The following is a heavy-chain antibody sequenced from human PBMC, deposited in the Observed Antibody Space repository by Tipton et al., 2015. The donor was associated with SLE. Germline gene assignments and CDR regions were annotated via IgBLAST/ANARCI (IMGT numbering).Heavy chain of an antibody. CDR3: ARVTYSCSGGSCYGSYFEY. CDR2: VYYTGST. V-gene: IGHV4-59*01. D-gene: IGHD2-15*01. Sequence: TLSLTCAVSGGSISNNYWSWIRQPPGKGLEWIGYVYYTGSTNYNSSLKSRVTISVDTSKNQFSLKLTSVTAADTAVYFCARVTYSCSGGSCYGSYFEYWGQGTLVTVSS. J-gene: IGHJ4*02. CDR1: GGSISNNY.